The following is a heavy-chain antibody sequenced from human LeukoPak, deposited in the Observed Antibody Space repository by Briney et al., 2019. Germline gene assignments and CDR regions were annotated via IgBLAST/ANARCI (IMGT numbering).Heavy chain of an antibody. D-gene: IGHD2-15*01. J-gene: IGHJ4*02. CDR3: ARGSQSLGYCSGGSCRAKIFDY. CDR1: GGSIRSYY. CDR2: IYYSGST. V-gene: IGHV4-59*12. Sequence: PSETLSLTCTVSGGSIRSYYWSWIRQPPGKGLEWIGYIYYSGSTHYNPSLKSRVTISIDTSKNQFSLKLSSVTAADTAVYYCARGSQSLGYCSGGSCRAKIFDYWGQGTLVTVSS.